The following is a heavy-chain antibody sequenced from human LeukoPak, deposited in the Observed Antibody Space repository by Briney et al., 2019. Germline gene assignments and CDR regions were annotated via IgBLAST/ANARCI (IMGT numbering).Heavy chain of an antibody. Sequence: SGGYLRLSCAASGFTVSSNSMSWVRQAPGKGLQWVSVIYSGGSTYYADSVKGRFTISRDNYKNTLYLQMNSLRAEDTAVYYCARDIVVVVAPPEDYYYMDVGSKGTTVTASS. CDR2: IYSGGST. D-gene: IGHD2-15*01. J-gene: IGHJ6*03. CDR3: ARDIVVVVAPPEDYYYMDV. V-gene: IGHV3-53*01. CDR1: GFTVSSNS.